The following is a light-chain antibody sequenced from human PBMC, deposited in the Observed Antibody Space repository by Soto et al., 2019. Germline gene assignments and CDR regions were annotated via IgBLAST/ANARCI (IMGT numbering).Light chain of an antibody. CDR1: SSDFGAYNY. V-gene: IGLV2-14*01. J-gene: IGLJ1*01. Sequence: QSALTQPASVSGSPGQSVTLSCTGTSSDFGAYNYVSWYQQHPGQAPKLMIYDVSDRPSGVSNRFSGSKSGNTASLTISGLQAEDEADYYCSSYTSTSTLYVFGTGTKLTVL. CDR3: SSYTSTSTLYV. CDR2: DVS.